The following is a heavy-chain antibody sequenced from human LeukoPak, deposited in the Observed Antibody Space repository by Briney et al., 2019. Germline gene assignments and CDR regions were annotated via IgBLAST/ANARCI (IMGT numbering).Heavy chain of an antibody. Sequence: GGSLRLSCAASGITFSRSWMSWVRQAPGKGLEWVAFIKEDGGEIFYVDSVKGRFTISRDNAENFLYLQMNSLRGEDTAVYYCARDGGWLQRFYDYWGQGTLVTVSS. D-gene: IGHD5-24*01. V-gene: IGHV3-7*04. CDR2: IKEDGGEI. J-gene: IGHJ4*02. CDR3: ARDGGWLQRFYDY. CDR1: GITFSRSW.